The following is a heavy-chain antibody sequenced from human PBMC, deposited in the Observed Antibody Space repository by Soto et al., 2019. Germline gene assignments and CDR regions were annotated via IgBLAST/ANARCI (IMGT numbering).Heavy chain of an antibody. CDR2: IAYTGIT. CDR3: ARALAGQVSSASTRLDH. Sequence: QVHLQESGPGLLKPSETLSLTCGVSSGPIRSYYLSWVRQAPGKGLEWIAYIAYTGITGYNPALRSRVTISGDTSQNLCSLKMTSVTAADTAVYYCARALAGQVSSASTRLDHWGHGTLVTVSS. CDR1: SGPIRSYY. D-gene: IGHD6-25*01. V-gene: IGHV4-59*01. J-gene: IGHJ4*01.